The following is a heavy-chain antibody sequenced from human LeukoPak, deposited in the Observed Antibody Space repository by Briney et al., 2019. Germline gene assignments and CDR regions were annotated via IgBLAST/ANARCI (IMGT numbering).Heavy chain of an antibody. Sequence: PSETLSLTCAVYGGSFSGYYWSWIRQPPGKGLEWIGEINHSGSTNYNPSLKSRVTISVDTSKKQFSLKLSSVTAADTAVYYCARQLYYYDSSGYYWFDYWGQGTLVTVSS. CDR2: INHSGST. D-gene: IGHD3-22*01. V-gene: IGHV4-34*01. CDR3: ARQLYYYDSSGYYWFDY. CDR1: GGSFSGYY. J-gene: IGHJ4*02.